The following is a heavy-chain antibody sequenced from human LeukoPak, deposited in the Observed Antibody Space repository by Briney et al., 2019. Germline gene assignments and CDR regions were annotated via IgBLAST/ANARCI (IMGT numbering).Heavy chain of an antibody. J-gene: IGHJ4*02. CDR3: VSFYETY. CDR1: GNSW. V-gene: IGHV3-74*01. D-gene: IGHD2/OR15-2a*01. Sequence: QSGGPLRLSCAASGNSWMHWVRQAPGKGLVWVSHINSDGSWTSYADSVKGRFTISKDNAKNTVYLQMNSLRAEDTAVYYCVSFYETYWGRGTLVTVSS. CDR2: INSDGSWT.